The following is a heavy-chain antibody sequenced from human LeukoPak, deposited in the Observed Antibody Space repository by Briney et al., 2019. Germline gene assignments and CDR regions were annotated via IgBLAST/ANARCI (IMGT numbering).Heavy chain of an antibody. J-gene: IGHJ4*02. CDR3: ARDGHDSSGYYEDY. D-gene: IGHD3-22*01. V-gene: IGHV1-2*02. Sequence: ASVKVSCKASGYIFTGYYMHWVRQAPGQGLEWMGWIKPNSGGTSYAQKFRGRVTMTRDTSISTAYMELSSLRSDDTAVYYCARDGHDSSGYYEDYRGQGTLVTVSS. CDR2: IKPNSGGT. CDR1: GYIFTGYY.